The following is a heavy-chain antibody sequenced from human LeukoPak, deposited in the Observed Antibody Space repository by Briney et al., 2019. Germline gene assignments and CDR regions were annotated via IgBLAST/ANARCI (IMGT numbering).Heavy chain of an antibody. CDR1: GFTFSAYA. CDR3: ARDLHYYVAMYV. Sequence: GGSLRLSCEASGFTFSAYAMTWVRQAPGKGLEWVSSIGSDNKPHYSESVKGRFAISRDNSKNTLFLQLHNLRVEDTALYYCARDLHYYVAMYVWGQGTTVTVSS. J-gene: IGHJ6*02. V-gene: IGHV3-23*01. CDR2: IGSDNKP. D-gene: IGHD3-10*02.